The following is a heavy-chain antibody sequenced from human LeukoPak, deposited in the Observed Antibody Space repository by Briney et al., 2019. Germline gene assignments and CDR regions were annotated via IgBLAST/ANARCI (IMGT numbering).Heavy chain of an antibody. V-gene: IGHV3-23*01. CDR3: AKSGFAVAGCYDY. D-gene: IGHD6-19*01. Sequence: GGSLRLSCAASGFTFSSYWMHWVRQAPGKGLEWVSAISGSGGSTYYADSVKGRFTISRDNSKNTLYLQMNSLRAEDTAVYYCAKSGFAVAGCYDYWGQGTLVTVSS. CDR1: GFTFSSYW. J-gene: IGHJ4*02. CDR2: ISGSGGST.